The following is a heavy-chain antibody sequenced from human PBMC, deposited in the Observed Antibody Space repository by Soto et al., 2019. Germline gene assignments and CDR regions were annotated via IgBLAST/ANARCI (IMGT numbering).Heavy chain of an antibody. D-gene: IGHD4-17*01. J-gene: IGHJ4*02. CDR2: ITGSGGRT. CDR3: AKDRYGDYGGIDY. V-gene: IGHV3-23*01. CDR1: GFTFNTYA. Sequence: GXSLRLSCAASGFTFNTYALIWFRQAPGEGLEWVSVITGSGGRTYYADSVKGRFTISRDTSKKTLFLQMNSLRAEDTAVYYCAKDRYGDYGGIDYWGQGTVVTVSS.